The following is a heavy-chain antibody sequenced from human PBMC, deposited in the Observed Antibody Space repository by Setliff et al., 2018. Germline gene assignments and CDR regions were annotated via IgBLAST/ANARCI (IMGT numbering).Heavy chain of an antibody. Sequence: PSETLSLTCAVSGYSISSGYYWGWIRQPPGKGLEWIGSIYHSGSTYYNPSLKSRVTISVDTSKKQFSLKLSSVTAADTAVYYCARHVLGYSSSYNWFDPWGQGTLVTV. CDR2: IYHSGST. J-gene: IGHJ5*02. V-gene: IGHV4-38-2*01. CDR3: ARHVLGYSSSYNWFDP. D-gene: IGHD6-6*01. CDR1: GYSISSGYY.